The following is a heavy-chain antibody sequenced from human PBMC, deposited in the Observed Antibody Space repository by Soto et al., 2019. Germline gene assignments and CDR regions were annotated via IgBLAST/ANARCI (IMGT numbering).Heavy chain of an antibody. J-gene: IGHJ4*02. D-gene: IGHD3-10*01. CDR3: ARCMGFDGSGYAFFDS. V-gene: IGHV3-21*01. CDR2: VSRSSSYR. CDR1: GFTFSGHT. Sequence: EVQLVESGGGLVKPGGSLRLSCAASGFTFSGHTINWVRQAPGKGLEWVSSVSRSSSYRYYADSVKGRFTVSRDDAEKSLYLQMNSLRAEDTAIYYCARCMGFDGSGYAFFDSWGQGTQVTVSS.